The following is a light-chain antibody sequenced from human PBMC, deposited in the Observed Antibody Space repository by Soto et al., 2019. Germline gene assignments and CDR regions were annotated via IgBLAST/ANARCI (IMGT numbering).Light chain of an antibody. CDR1: QSLLHSNGYNY. J-gene: IGKJ2*01. CDR3: MQGTHWPPYT. CDR2: LGS. V-gene: IGKV2-28*01. Sequence: DIVMSQSPLSLPVTPGEPASISCRSSQSLLHSNGYNYLDWYLQRPGQSPQLLIYLGSTRDSGVPDRFSGSGSGTDFTLKISRVEAEDVGVYYCMQGTHWPPYTFGQGTKLEIK.